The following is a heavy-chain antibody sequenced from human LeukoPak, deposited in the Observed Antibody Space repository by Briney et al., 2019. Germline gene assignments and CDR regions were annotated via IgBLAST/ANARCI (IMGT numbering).Heavy chain of an antibody. J-gene: IGHJ3*02. CDR3: ARGKLLDTFDI. CDR2: IVPIFGKP. V-gene: IGHV1-69*06. Sequence: AASVKVSCKASGGTFSTYAISWVRQAPGQGLEWMGGIVPIFGKPSYAQKFQGRVTITADISTSTVYMELSSLRSDDTAVYYCARGKLLDTFDIWGQGTMVAVSS. CDR1: GGTFSTYA. D-gene: IGHD3-10*01.